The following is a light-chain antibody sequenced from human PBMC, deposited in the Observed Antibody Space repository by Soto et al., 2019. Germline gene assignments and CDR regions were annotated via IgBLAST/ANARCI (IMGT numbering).Light chain of an antibody. V-gene: IGKV1-39*01. CDR1: QSISSY. CDR2: AAS. J-gene: IGKJ2*01. Sequence: DIQMTHSPSSLSASVGDRVTITCRASQSISSYLNWYQQKPGKAPKLLIYAASSLQSGVPSRFSGSGSVTDFTLTISRLQPEDFATYYCQQSYSTPVFGQGTKLEIK. CDR3: QQSYSTPV.